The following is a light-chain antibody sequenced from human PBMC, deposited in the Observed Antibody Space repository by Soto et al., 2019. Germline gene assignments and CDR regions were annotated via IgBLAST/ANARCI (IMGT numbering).Light chain of an antibody. CDR1: QSVSNTY. J-gene: IGKJ5*01. CDR3: QQRSSWPIT. V-gene: IGKV3D-20*02. CDR2: DAS. Sequence: EIVLTQSPGTLSLSPGDTATLSCRASQSVSNTYLAWYQQKPGQAPRLLVYDASNRATGIPTRFSGSGSGTDFTLTISSLEPEDFAVYYCQQRSSWPITFGQGTRLEIK.